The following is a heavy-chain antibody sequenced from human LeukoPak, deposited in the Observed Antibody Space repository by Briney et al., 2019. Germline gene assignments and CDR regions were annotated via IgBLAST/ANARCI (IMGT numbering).Heavy chain of an antibody. CDR3: AKDKGYCGSGSYPDY. CDR1: GFTFDDYG. Sequence: GGSLRLSCAASGFTFDDYGMSWVRQAPGKGLEWVSGINWNGGSTGYADSVKGRFTISRDNSKNTLYLQMNSLRAEDTAVYYCAKDKGYCGSGSYPDYCGQGTLVTVSS. J-gene: IGHJ4*02. V-gene: IGHV3-20*04. D-gene: IGHD3-10*01. CDR2: INWNGGST.